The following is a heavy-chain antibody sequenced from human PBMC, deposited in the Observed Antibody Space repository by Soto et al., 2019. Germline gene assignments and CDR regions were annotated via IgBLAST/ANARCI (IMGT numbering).Heavy chain of an antibody. D-gene: IGHD1-26*01. CDR3: ARAIVPRFNWFDP. CDR1: AGTFNNYA. CDR2: IIPFFGSP. Sequence: QVQLVQSGAEVKKPGSSVTVSCKASAGTFNNYAIAWVRQAPGQGLEWMGGIIPFFGSPKYSQKFQNGVTITVEESTSTSYMNLTGLRSDDTAVYYCARAIVPRFNWFDPWGQGTLVTVSS. V-gene: IGHV1-69*01. J-gene: IGHJ5*02.